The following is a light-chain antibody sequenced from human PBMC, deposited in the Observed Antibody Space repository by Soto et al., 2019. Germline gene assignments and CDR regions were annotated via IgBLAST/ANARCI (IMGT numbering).Light chain of an antibody. J-gene: IGLJ1*01. V-gene: IGLV2-14*03. CDR3: SSYTTGNTRQIV. CDR1: SSDIGGYNY. CDR2: DVA. Sequence: QSVLTQPASVSGSPGQSITISCTGTSSDIGGYNYVSWYQHRPGKAPKLIIYDVANRPSGVSNPFSGSKSGNTASLTISGLQPEDEADYYCSSYTTGNTRQIVFGTGTKVTVL.